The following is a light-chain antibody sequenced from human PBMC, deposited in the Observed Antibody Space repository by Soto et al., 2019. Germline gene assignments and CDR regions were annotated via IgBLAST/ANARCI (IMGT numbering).Light chain of an antibody. J-gene: IGKJ4*01. Sequence: IQVTQAPSSLSASVGDRVTITCRASQDIRDDLGWYQQKPGKAPRLVIYGVSHLQSGVPSRFSGSGFGTDFSLTISSLQPEDSATYYCLQDYNYPITFGGGTKVDIK. CDR3: LQDYNYPIT. CDR1: QDIRDD. CDR2: GVS. V-gene: IGKV1-6*01.